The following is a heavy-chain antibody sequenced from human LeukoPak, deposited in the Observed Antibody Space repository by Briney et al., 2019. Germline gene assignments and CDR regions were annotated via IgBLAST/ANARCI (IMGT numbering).Heavy chain of an antibody. V-gene: IGHV3-23*01. CDR1: GFTISTNG. CDR2: INGGGGDS. CDR3: AKGLVTKYYFDY. Sequence: LSGGSLRLSCAASGFTISTNGMSWVRQSPGKGLEWVSGINGGGGDSFYADCVKGRFTISRDNSKNTLYLQMNSLRAEDTAVYYCAKGLVTKYYFDYWGQGTLVTVSS. J-gene: IGHJ4*02. D-gene: IGHD6-19*01.